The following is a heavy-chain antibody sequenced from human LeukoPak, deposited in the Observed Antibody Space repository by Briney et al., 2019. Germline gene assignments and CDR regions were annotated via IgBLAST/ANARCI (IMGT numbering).Heavy chain of an antibody. CDR1: GYTFTSYG. CDR2: ISAYNGNT. J-gene: IGHJ3*02. D-gene: IGHD3-10*01. Sequence: ASVKVSCKASGYTFTSYGISWVRQAPGQGLEWMGWISAYNGNTNYAQKLQGRVTMTTDTSTSTAYMELRSLRSDDTAVYYCATVGYYYGSGTQDDAFDIWGQGTMVTVSS. V-gene: IGHV1-18*01. CDR3: ATVGYYYGSGTQDDAFDI.